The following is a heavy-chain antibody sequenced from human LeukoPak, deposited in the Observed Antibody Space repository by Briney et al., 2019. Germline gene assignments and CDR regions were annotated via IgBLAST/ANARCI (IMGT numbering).Heavy chain of an antibody. Sequence: GGSLRLSCAASEFSVGSNYMTWVRQAPGKGLEWVSLIYSGGSTYYADSVKGRFTISRDNSKNTLYLQMNSLRAEDTAVYYCARYRDSDAFDIWGQGTMVTVSS. J-gene: IGHJ3*02. V-gene: IGHV3-66*01. CDR2: IYSGGST. CDR3: ARYRDSDAFDI. D-gene: IGHD5-24*01. CDR1: EFSVGSNY.